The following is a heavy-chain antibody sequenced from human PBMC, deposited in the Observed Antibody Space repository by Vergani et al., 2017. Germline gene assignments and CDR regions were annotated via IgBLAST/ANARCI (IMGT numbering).Heavy chain of an antibody. Sequence: EVQVVESGGGLIKPGGSLRLSCVVSGITFKNAWINWVRQAPGKGLEWIGRIRSKNDGGTADYAAPLKGRFTISRDDSKDSAFLLVNNLKTEDTAVYYCATPRLRFSYYYYYGMDVWGQGTTVTVSS. CDR3: ATPRLRFSYYYYYGMDV. CDR1: GITFKNAW. J-gene: IGHJ6*02. D-gene: IGHD5-12*01. CDR2: IRSKNDGGTA. V-gene: IGHV3-15*01.